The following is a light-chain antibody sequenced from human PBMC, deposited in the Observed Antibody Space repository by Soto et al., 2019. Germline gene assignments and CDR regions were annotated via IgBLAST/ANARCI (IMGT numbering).Light chain of an antibody. Sequence: QSVLTQPPSVSGAPGQRVTISCTGSSSNIGSGYDVHWYQQLPGTAPKLLIYDDFNRPSGVPDRFSGSKSGTSASLAITGLQAEDETEYYCQSYDSNLSGFVFGTGTKVTGL. V-gene: IGLV1-40*01. CDR3: QSYDSNLSGFV. J-gene: IGLJ1*01. CDR2: DDF. CDR1: SSNIGSGYD.